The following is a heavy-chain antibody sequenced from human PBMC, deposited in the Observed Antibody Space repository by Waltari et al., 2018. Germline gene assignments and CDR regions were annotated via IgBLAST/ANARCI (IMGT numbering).Heavy chain of an antibody. Sequence: EVQLVESGGGLVKPGGSLRLSCAASGFSFSNAWMKWVRQAPGKGLEWVGRIKSKTEGGTTDYAAPVKGRFTISRDDSQNTLYLQMNSLKTEDTAVYYCVTFSVAVAGTIAWGQGSLVTVSS. CDR3: VTFSVAVAGTIA. CDR1: GFSFSNAW. J-gene: IGHJ5*02. CDR2: IKSKTEGGTT. D-gene: IGHD6-19*01. V-gene: IGHV3-15*01.